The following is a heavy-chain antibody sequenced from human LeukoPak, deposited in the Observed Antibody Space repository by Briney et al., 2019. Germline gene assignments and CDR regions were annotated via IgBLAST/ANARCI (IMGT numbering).Heavy chain of an antibody. CDR1: GGSISSSSYY. CDR3: ARLILLWFGEFYYNPIDY. J-gene: IGHJ4*02. V-gene: IGHV4-39*01. D-gene: IGHD3-10*01. Sequence: SETLSLTCTVSGGSISSSSYYWGWIRQPPGKGLEWIGSIYYSGSTYYNPSLKSRVTISVDTSKNQFSLKLSSVTAADTAVYYCARLILLWFGEFYYNPIDYWGRGTLVTVSS. CDR2: IYYSGST.